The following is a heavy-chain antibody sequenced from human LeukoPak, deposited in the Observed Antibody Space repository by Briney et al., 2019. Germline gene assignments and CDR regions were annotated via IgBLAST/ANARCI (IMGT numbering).Heavy chain of an antibody. CDR1: GYTFTSYY. CDR3: ARVPSRGSYPFDY. CDR2: INPSGGST. D-gene: IGHD1-26*01. V-gene: IGHV1-46*01. J-gene: IGHJ4*02. Sequence: ASVKVSCKASGYTFTSYYMHWVRQAPGQGLEWMGIINPSGGSTNYAQKLQGRVTMTTDTSTSTAYMELRSLRSDDTAVYYCARVPSRGSYPFDYWGQGTLVTVSS.